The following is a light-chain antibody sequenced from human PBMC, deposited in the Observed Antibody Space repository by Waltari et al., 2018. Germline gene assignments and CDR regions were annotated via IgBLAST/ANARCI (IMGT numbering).Light chain of an antibody. CDR2: NNN. J-gene: IGLJ3*02. CDR3: VAWHDSLNGPV. Sequence: QSVLTQPPSASGTPGQRVTISCSGSSSHIGSNSVNWYQQLTGAAPKLLIYNNNQRPSGVPDRFSGSKSGTSASLAISGLQSEDEADYYCVAWHDSLNGPVFGGGTKLTVL. CDR1: SSHIGSNS. V-gene: IGLV1-44*01.